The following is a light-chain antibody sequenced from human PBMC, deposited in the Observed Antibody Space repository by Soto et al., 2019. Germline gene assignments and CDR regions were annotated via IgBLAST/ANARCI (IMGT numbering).Light chain of an antibody. CDR3: SLYTSENAYV. J-gene: IGLJ1*01. Sequence: QSVLTQPRSFSGPPGQSVTISCTGTSTDFVSYNRVSWYQQPPGTAPKLMIYEVSKRPSGVPDRFSGSKSGNTASLTISGLQAADEADYYCSLYTSENAYVFGTGTKVTVL. CDR1: STDFVSYNR. CDR2: EVS. V-gene: IGLV2-18*01.